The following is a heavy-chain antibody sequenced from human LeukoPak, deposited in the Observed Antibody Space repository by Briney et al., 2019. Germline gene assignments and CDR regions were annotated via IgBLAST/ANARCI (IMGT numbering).Heavy chain of an antibody. V-gene: IGHV5-51*01. Sequence: GESLKISCKGSGYSFTSYWIGWVRQMTGKGLEWMGIIYPGDSDTRYSPSFQGQVTMSADRSISTAYLQWSSLKASDTAMYYCARTPSDDSSGYNDYWGQGTLVTVSS. CDR3: ARTPSDDSSGYNDY. D-gene: IGHD3-22*01. J-gene: IGHJ4*02. CDR1: GYSFTSYW. CDR2: IYPGDSDT.